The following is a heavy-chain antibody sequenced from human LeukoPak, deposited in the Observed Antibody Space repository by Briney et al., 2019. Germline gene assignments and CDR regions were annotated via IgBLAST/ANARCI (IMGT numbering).Heavy chain of an antibody. V-gene: IGHV4-4*07. Sequence: SQTLSLTRTVSGGSISSYYWSWIRQPAGKGLEWIGRMYISGSTNHNPSLKSRVTMSVDTSKNQFSLKLSSVTAADTAVYYCARDGGVVVPTAPAVFDIWGQGTMVTVSS. D-gene: IGHD2-2*01. CDR1: GGSISSYY. J-gene: IGHJ3*02. CDR2: MYISGST. CDR3: ARDGGVVVPTAPAVFDI.